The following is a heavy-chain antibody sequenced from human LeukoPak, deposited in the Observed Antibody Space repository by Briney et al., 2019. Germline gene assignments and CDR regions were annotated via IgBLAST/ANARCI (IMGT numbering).Heavy chain of an antibody. CDR3: ARRPGGAAVAVPYFDY. Sequence: PSETLSLTCAVSGGSISSSNWCSWVRQPPGKGLEWIGEIYHSGSTNYNPSLKRRVTISVDKSKNQFSLKLSSVTAADTAVYYCARRPGGAAVAVPYFDYWGQGTLVTVSS. D-gene: IGHD6-19*01. CDR1: GGSISSSNW. V-gene: IGHV4-4*02. J-gene: IGHJ4*02. CDR2: IYHSGST.